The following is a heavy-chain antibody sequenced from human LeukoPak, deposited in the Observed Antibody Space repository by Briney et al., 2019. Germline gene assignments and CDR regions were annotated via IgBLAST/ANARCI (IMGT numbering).Heavy chain of an antibody. D-gene: IGHD6-13*01. Sequence: SETLSLTCSVSGSYINNYYWGWIRQPPGKGLEWIGSIYHSGSTYYNPSLKSRVTISVDTSKNQFSLKLSSVTAADTAVYYCARAGGAFLAAAGTIYFQHWGQGTLVTVSS. CDR3: ARAGGAFLAAAGTIYFQH. CDR1: GSYINNYY. J-gene: IGHJ1*01. V-gene: IGHV4-38-2*02. CDR2: IYHSGST.